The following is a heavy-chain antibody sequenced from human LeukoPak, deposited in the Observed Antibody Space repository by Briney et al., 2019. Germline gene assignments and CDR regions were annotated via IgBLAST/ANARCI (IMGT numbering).Heavy chain of an antibody. CDR1: GFSVSGNY. D-gene: IGHD2-21*01. CDR2: IKPKTDGETT. CDR3: ITPLPYSAQ. J-gene: IGHJ4*02. V-gene: IGHV3-15*07. Sequence: GGSLRLSCAASGFSVSGNYLNWVRQAPGKGLEWVGRIKPKTDGETTEYAAPVKDRFSISRDDSKSMMYLQMNSLKTEDTAVYYCITPLPYSAQGGQGTLVTVSS.